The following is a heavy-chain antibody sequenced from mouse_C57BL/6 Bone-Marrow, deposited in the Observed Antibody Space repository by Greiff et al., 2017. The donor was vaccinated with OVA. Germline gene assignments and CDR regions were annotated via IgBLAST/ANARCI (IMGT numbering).Heavy chain of an antibody. D-gene: IGHD5-1*01. J-gene: IGHJ3*01. V-gene: IGHV1-63*01. Sequence: VQLQQSGAELVRPGTSVKMSCKASGYTFTNYWIGWAKQRPGHGLEWIGDIYPGGGYTNYTEKFKGKATLTADKSSSTAYMQFSSLTSEDSAIYYCARYTLYQAWFAYWGQGTLVTVSA. CDR1: GYTFTNYW. CDR3: ARYTLYQAWFAY. CDR2: IYPGGGYT.